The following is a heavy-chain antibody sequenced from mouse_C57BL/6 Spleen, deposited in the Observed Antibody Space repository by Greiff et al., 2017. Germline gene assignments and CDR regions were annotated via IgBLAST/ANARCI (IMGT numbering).Heavy chain of an antibody. CDR2: ISYSGST. D-gene: IGHD2-2*01. CDR1: GYSITSGYD. J-gene: IGHJ4*01. Sequence: EVKLVESGPGMVNPSPSLSLTCTVTGYSITSGYDWHWIRHFPGNKLEWMGYISYSGSTNYNPSLKSRISITHDTSKNHSFLKLNSVATEDTSTYYCSRGGLRHAMDYWGQGTSVTVSS. V-gene: IGHV3-1*01. CDR3: SRGGLRHAMDY.